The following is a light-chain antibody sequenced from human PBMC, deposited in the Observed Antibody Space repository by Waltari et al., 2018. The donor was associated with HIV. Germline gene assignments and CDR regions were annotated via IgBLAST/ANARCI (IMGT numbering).Light chain of an antibody. J-gene: IGLJ3*02. Sequence: QSALTQPASVSGSPGQSITISCTGTSSDIGGYKYVSWYQQQPGKAPKLMISEVSNRPSGVSNRFSGSKSGNTASLTISGLQAEDEADYYCSSCTTSSTWVFGGGTKLTVL. V-gene: IGLV2-14*01. CDR1: SSDIGGYKY. CDR3: SSCTTSSTWV. CDR2: EVS.